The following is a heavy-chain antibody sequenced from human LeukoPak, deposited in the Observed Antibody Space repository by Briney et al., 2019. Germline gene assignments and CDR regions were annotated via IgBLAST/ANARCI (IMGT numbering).Heavy chain of an antibody. J-gene: IGHJ5*02. D-gene: IGHD2-15*01. CDR2: ISSSSSYI. Sequence: GGSLRLSCAASGFTFSSYSMNWVRQAPGKGLEWVSSISSSSSYIYYADSVKGRFTISRDNEKNSLYLQMNSLRAEDTAVYYCARGAGECSGGSCYVINWFDPWGQGTLVTVSS. CDR1: GFTFSSYS. CDR3: ARGAGECSGGSCYVINWFDP. V-gene: IGHV3-21*01.